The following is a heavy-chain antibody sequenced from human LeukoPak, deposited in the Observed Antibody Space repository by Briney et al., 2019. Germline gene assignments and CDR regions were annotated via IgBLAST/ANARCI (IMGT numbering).Heavy chain of an antibody. CDR2: ISDSGAYT. CDR3: AKGQRIGYNSGLFDY. J-gene: IGHJ4*02. Sequence: GGSLRLSCAASGFTFSSCAMSWVRQAPGKGLEWVSAISDSGAYTYYADSVKGRFTISRDNSKNTLYLQMNSLRAEDTAVYYCAKGQRIGYNSGLFDYWGQGTLVTVSS. D-gene: IGHD5-24*01. V-gene: IGHV3-23*01. CDR1: GFTFSSCA.